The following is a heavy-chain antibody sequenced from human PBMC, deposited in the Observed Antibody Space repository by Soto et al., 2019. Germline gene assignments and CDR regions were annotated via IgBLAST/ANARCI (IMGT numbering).Heavy chain of an antibody. CDR3: ARTAWGEGV. Sequence: GGSLRLSCAASGISFSNYWMSWVRQAPGKGLEWVANIKQEGSEKNYVDSVKGRFTISRDNAKNSLYLQMNSLRAEDTAVYFCARTAWGEGVWGQGTTVTVSS. V-gene: IGHV3-7*05. CDR2: IKQEGSEK. CDR1: GISFSNYW. D-gene: IGHD1-26*01. J-gene: IGHJ6*02.